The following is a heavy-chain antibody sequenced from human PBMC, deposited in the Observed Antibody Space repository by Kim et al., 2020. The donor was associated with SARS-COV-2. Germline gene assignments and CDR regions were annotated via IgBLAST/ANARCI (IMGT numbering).Heavy chain of an antibody. CDR2: INAGNGNT. D-gene: IGHD2-2*01. CDR3: ARGSSTSTNWLDP. J-gene: IGHJ5*02. Sequence: SVKVSCKASGYSFTSYPMHWVRQAPGQRLEWMGWINAGNGNTKYSQKFQGRVTITWDTSASTGYMELSSLRSEDTAVYYCARGSSTSTNWLDPWGQGTL. CDR1: GYSFTSYP. V-gene: IGHV1-3*01.